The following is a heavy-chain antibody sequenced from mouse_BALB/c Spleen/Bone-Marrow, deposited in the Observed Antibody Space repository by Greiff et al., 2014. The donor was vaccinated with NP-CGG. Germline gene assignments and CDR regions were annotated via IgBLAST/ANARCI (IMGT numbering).Heavy chain of an antibody. V-gene: IGHV1-39*01. CDR3: ARGYGNSYIYYFDC. Sequence: SGPELEKPGASVKISCKASGYSFTGYNMNWVKQSNGESLEWIGNIDPYYGGTSFNQKFKGKATLTVDKSSSTAYMQLKSLTSEDSAVYYCARGYGNSYIYYFDCWGQGTALTVSS. D-gene: IGHD1-1*01. CDR2: IDPYYGGT. J-gene: IGHJ2*01. CDR1: GYSFTGYN.